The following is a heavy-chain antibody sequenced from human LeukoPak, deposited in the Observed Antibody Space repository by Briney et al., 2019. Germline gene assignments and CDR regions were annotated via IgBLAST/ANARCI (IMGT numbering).Heavy chain of an antibody. Sequence: GGSLRLSCAASGFTFSDYATTWVRQAPGKGLEWVSSISGSGGIGGSTHYADSVKGRFTISRDNSRNALYLQMNSLRAEDTALYYCAKDLRFGVVFAGWGQGTLVTVSS. CDR3: AKDLRFGVVFAG. CDR2: ISGSGGIGGST. D-gene: IGHD3-3*01. CDR1: GFTFSDYA. J-gene: IGHJ4*02. V-gene: IGHV3-23*01.